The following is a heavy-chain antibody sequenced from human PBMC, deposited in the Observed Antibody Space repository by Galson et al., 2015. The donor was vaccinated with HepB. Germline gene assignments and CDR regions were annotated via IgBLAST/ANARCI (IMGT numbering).Heavy chain of an antibody. CDR1: GFTASNNY. J-gene: IGHJ6*02. CDR3: ARDFRYSHGYHHCYYYGMDV. Sequence: SLRLSCAASGFTASNNYMSWVRQAPGKGLEWVSGIHRGGSTYYADSVKGRFTISRDNSKNTLYLQMNSLKTEDTAVYYCARDFRYSHGYHHCYYYGMDVWGQGTTVTVSS. D-gene: IGHD5-18*01. CDR2: IHRGGST. V-gene: IGHV3-66*02.